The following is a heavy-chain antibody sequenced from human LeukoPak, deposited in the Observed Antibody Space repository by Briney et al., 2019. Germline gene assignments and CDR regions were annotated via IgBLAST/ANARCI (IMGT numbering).Heavy chain of an antibody. CDR2: IIPIFGTA. Sequence: SVKVSCKASAGTFSSYAISWVRQAPGQGLEWMGGIIPIFGTANYAQKFQGRVTITADESTSTAYMELSSLRSEDTAVYYCARDRYYYDSSGYFLFDYWGQGTLVTVSS. D-gene: IGHD3-22*01. J-gene: IGHJ4*02. V-gene: IGHV1-69*01. CDR1: AGTFSSYA. CDR3: ARDRYYYDSSGYFLFDY.